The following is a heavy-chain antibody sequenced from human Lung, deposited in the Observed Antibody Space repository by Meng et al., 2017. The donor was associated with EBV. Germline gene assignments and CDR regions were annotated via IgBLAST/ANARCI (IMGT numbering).Heavy chain of an antibody. J-gene: IGHJ4*02. Sequence: QVQLGQSGAEVKKPGASMKVSCKASGYTFTSYYIHWVRQAPGQGLERMGVINPSGGSTTYSQKFQGRLTMTRDTSTSAVYMELSSLRSEDTAIYYCARSPLDGYNYHFDYWGQGTLVTVSS. CDR3: ARSPLDGYNYHFDY. CDR1: GYTFTSYY. D-gene: IGHD5-24*01. CDR2: INPSGGST. V-gene: IGHV1-46*01.